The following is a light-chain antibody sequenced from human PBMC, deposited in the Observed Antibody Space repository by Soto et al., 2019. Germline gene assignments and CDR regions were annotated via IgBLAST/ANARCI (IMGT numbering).Light chain of an antibody. CDR2: DVT. Sequence: QSALTQPASVSGSPGQSITISCTGTSSDVGAYNFVSWYQQYPGKAPKNIIYDVTTRPSGVSNRFSGSKSVNTASLTISGLQAEDEADYYCASYTRSSTLVFGGGTKVTVL. J-gene: IGLJ2*01. CDR1: SSDVGAYNF. CDR3: ASYTRSSTLV. V-gene: IGLV2-14*01.